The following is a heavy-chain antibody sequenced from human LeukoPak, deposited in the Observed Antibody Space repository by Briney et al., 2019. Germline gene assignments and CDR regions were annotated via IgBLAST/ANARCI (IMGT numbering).Heavy chain of an antibody. Sequence: SETLSLTCTVSGGSISSYYWSWIRQPPGKGLEWIGYIYYSGSTNYNPSLKSRVTISVDTSKNQFSLKLSSETAADTAVYYCARQGLIVGATHFDYWGQGTLVTVSS. CDR1: GGSISSYY. J-gene: IGHJ4*02. D-gene: IGHD1-26*01. CDR3: ARQGLIVGATHFDY. CDR2: IYYSGST. V-gene: IGHV4-59*08.